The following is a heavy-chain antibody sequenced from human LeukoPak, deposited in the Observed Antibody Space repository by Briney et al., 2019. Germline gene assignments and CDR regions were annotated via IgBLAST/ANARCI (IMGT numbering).Heavy chain of an antibody. CDR2: ISYDGSNK. Sequence: GGSLRLSCAASGFTFSSYAVHWVRQAPGKGLEWVAVISYDGSNKYYADSVKGRFTISRDNSKNTLYLQMNSLRAEDTAVYYCARDRYDSSGYYYDYYYYGMDVWGQGTTVTVSS. V-gene: IGHV3-30-3*01. D-gene: IGHD3-22*01. CDR3: ARDRYDSSGYYYDYYYYGMDV. J-gene: IGHJ6*02. CDR1: GFTFSSYA.